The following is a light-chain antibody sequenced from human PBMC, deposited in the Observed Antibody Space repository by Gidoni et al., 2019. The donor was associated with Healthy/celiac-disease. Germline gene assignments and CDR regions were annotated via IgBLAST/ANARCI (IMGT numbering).Light chain of an antibody. Sequence: EIVKTQSPATLSVSPGERATRSCRASQSVSSNLAWYQQKPGQALRLLIYGASTRAPGIPARFSGSGSGTEFTLTISSLQSEDFAVYYCQQYNNWPPWTFXQXTKVXIK. V-gene: IGKV3-15*01. J-gene: IGKJ1*01. CDR2: GAS. CDR3: QQYNNWPPWT. CDR1: QSVSSN.